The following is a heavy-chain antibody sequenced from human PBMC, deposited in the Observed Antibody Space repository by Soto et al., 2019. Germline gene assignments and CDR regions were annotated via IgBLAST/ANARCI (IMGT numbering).Heavy chain of an antibody. Sequence: SQTLSLTCAISGDSVSSNSAGWNWIRQSPSRGLEWLGRTYYRSEWFNEYAVSVKSRITINPDTSRNQISLQLNSVTPEDTAIYHCARDTDFAYWGRGTQVTVSS. CDR1: GDSVSSNSAG. J-gene: IGHJ4*01. CDR2: TYYRSEWFN. D-gene: IGHD3-10*01. CDR3: ARDTDFAY. V-gene: IGHV6-1*01.